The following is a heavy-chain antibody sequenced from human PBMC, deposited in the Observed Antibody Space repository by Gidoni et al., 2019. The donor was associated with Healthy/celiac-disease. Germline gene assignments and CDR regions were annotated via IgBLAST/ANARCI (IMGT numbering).Heavy chain of an antibody. D-gene: IGHD2-21*02. CDR2: IWYDESNT. J-gene: IGHJ4*02. Sequence: QVQLVESGGVVVQPGRSMRLSCAASGFTFSSYGMPWARQAPGRGLGWVAVIWYDESNTYYPASVKGRFTISRDNSKNTLYLQMNSLRAEDTAVYYCARDRGEGGDSGFDYWGQGTLVTVSS. CDR1: GFTFSSYG. V-gene: IGHV3-33*01. CDR3: ARDRGEGGDSGFDY.